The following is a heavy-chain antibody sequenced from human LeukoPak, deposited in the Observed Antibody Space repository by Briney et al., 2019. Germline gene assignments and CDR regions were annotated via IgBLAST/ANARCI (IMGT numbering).Heavy chain of an antibody. CDR1: GYTFTGYY. J-gene: IGHJ6*04. CDR2: INPNSGGT. D-gene: IGHD2-15*01. V-gene: IGHV1-2*02. Sequence: ASVKVSCKASGYTFTGYYMHWVRQAPGQGLEWMGWINPNSGGTNYAQKLQGRVTMTRDTSISTAYMELSRLRSDDTAVYYCARRKFCSGGSCYSASPMDVWGKGTTVTVSS. CDR3: ARRKFCSGGSCYSASPMDV.